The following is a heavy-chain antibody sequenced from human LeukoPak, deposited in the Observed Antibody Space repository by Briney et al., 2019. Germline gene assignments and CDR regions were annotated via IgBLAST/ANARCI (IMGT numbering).Heavy chain of an antibody. D-gene: IGHD3-9*01. J-gene: IGHJ3*02. V-gene: IGHV1-18*01. CDR1: GYTFTSYG. Sequence: ASVKVSCKASGYTFTSYGISWVRQAPGQGLEWMGWISAYNGNTNCAQKLQGRVTMTTDTSTSTAYMELRSLRSDDTAVYYCARDFGWLSLDDAFDIWGQGTMVTVSS. CDR2: ISAYNGNT. CDR3: ARDFGWLSLDDAFDI.